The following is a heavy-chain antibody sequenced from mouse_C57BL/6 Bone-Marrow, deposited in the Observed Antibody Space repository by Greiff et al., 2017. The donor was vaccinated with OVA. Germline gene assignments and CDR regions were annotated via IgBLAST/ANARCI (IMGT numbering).Heavy chain of an antibody. CDR3: SKYAGDAMGY. J-gene: IGHJ4*01. CDR1: GFTFSSYA. D-gene: IGHD2-10*02. Sequence: EVMLVESGGGLVKPGGSLKLSCAASGFTFSSYAMSWVRQTPEKRLEWVATISDGGSYTYYPDNVKGRFTISRDNAKNNLYLQMSHLKSEATAMYYCSKYAGDAMGYWGQGTSVTVSS. V-gene: IGHV5-4*03. CDR2: ISDGGSYT.